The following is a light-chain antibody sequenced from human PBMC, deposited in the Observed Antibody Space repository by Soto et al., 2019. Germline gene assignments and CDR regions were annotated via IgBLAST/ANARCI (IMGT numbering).Light chain of an antibody. CDR3: SSYTSNSTVV. CDR2: DVT. J-gene: IGLJ3*02. V-gene: IGLV2-14*01. CDR1: SSDVGGYNY. Sequence: ALTQPASVSGSPGQSITISCTGTSSDVGGYNYVSWYQQHPGKAPKLMIYDVTNRPSGVSNRFSGSKSGNTASLTISGLQAEDEADYYCSSYTSNSTVVFGGGTKLTVL.